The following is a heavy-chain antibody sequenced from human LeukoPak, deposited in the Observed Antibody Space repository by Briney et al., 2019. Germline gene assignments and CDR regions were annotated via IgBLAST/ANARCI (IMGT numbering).Heavy chain of an antibody. Sequence: GTSVKVSCKASGFTFTSSAMQWVRQARGQRLEWIGWIVVGSGNTNYAQKFQERVTITRDMSTSTAYMELSSLRSEDTAVYYCAAAPYYYDSSGYYPFDYWGQGTLATVSS. CDR1: GFTFTSSA. V-gene: IGHV1-58*02. CDR2: IVVGSGNT. CDR3: AAAPYYYDSSGYYPFDY. J-gene: IGHJ4*02. D-gene: IGHD3-22*01.